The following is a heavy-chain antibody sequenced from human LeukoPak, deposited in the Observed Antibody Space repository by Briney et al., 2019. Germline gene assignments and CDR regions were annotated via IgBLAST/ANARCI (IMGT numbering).Heavy chain of an antibody. CDR2: TYYRSKWYN. J-gene: IGHJ3*01. CDR1: VDSVSINSAA. CDR3: ARGGGAFDF. Sequence: SHTVALTCAISVDSVSINSAAWEWISQSPSRGLGWLGRTYYRSKWYNDYAASVKSRITINTDTSKNQLSLQLNSVTPEDTAVYYCARGGGAFDFWGLGTLVTVSS. V-gene: IGHV6-1*01. D-gene: IGHD1-26*01.